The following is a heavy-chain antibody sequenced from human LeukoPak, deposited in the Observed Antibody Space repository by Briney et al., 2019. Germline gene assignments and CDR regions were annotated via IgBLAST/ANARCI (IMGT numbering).Heavy chain of an antibody. V-gene: IGHV3-23*01. CDR3: TTDPGAARLFGSGYYFDY. CDR1: GFTFSSYG. D-gene: IGHD6-6*01. CDR2: IGGRDGNT. Sequence: GGSLRLSCAASGFTFSSYGMSWVRQAPGKGLEWVSAIGGRDGNTYYADSVKGRFTISRDNSKNTLYLQMNSLKTEDTAVYYCTTDPGAARLFGSGYYFDYWAREPWSPSPQ. J-gene: IGHJ4*02.